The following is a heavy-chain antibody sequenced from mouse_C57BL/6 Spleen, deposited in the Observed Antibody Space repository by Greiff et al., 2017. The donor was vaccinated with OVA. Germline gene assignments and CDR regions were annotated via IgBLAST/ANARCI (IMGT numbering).Heavy chain of an antibody. CDR2: IYPGDGDT. J-gene: IGHJ2*01. CDR3: ARSGLDY. CDR1: GYAFSSSW. Sequence: VQLQQSGPELVKPGASVKISCKASGYAFSSSWMNWVKQRPGKGLEWIGRIYPGDGDTNYNGKFKGKATLTADKSSSTADMQLSSLTSEDSAVYFCARSGLDYWGQGTTLTVSS. V-gene: IGHV1-82*01.